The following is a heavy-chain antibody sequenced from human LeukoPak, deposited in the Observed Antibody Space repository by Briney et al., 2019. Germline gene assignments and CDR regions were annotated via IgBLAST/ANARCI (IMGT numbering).Heavy chain of an antibody. CDR1: GFTFSSYA. J-gene: IGHJ6*03. CDR2: ISYDGSNK. V-gene: IGHV3-30-3*01. D-gene: IGHD6-6*01. Sequence: PGGSLRLSCAASGFTFSSYAMSWVRQAPGKGLEWVAVISYDGSNKYYADSVKGRFTISRDNSKNTLYLQMNSLRAEDTAVYYCARDQLVQSLGYYYMDVWGKGTTVTVSS. CDR3: ARDQLVQSLGYYYMDV.